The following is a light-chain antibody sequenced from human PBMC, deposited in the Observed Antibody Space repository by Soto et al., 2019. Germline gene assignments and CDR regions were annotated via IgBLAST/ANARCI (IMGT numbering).Light chain of an antibody. Sequence: QSALTQPASVSGSPGQSITISCTGTSSGVGNNNYVSWYQQNPGKAPKVMICDVTNRPSGVSNRFSGSKSGNTASLTISGLQAEDDADYYCSSFTGSSYVFGTGTKVTVL. CDR2: DVT. CDR1: SSGVGNNNY. V-gene: IGLV2-14*01. J-gene: IGLJ1*01. CDR3: SSFTGSSYV.